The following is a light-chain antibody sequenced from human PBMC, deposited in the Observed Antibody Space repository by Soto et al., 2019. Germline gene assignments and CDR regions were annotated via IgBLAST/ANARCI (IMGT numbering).Light chain of an antibody. CDR3: QQYGSSPFP. V-gene: IGKV3-20*01. J-gene: IGKJ3*01. CDR2: GAS. CDR1: QSVSSSY. Sequence: IVLTQSPGTLSLSPGERATLSCRASQSVSSSYLAWYQQKPGRAPRLLIYGASSRATGIPDRFSGSGSGTDFTLTISRLEPEDFVVYYCQQYGSSPFPFGPGTKVDIK.